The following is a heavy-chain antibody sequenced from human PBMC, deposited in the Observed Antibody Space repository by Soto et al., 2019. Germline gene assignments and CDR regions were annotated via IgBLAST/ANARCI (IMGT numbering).Heavy chain of an antibody. CDR1: GYTFTNYD. CDR3: ARCLAAAGYLPDY. Sequence: GASVKVSCKASGYTFTNYDINWVRQTSGQGLEWMGWMNPNSGNTGYAQKFQGRVTMTSDTSISTAYMELTSLRSEDTAVYYCARCLAAAGYLPDYWGPGTLVTVSS. V-gene: IGHV1-8*01. J-gene: IGHJ4*01. D-gene: IGHD6-13*01. CDR2: MNPNSGNT.